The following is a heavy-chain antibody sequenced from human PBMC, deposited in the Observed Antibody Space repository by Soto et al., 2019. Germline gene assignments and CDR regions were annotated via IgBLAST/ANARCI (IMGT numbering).Heavy chain of an antibody. J-gene: IGHJ1*01. CDR3: ARDPYYYGSWSWGTYFQH. D-gene: IGHD3-10*01. CDR2: IWYDGSNK. CDR1: GFTFSSYG. V-gene: IGHV3-33*01. Sequence: QVQLVESGGGVVQPGRSLRLSCAASGFTFSSYGMHWVRQAPGTGLEWVAVIWYDGSNKYYAESVKGRFTISRDNSKHSLYLQMNSLRAEDTAVYYCARDPYYYGSWSWGTYFQHWGQGTLVTVSS.